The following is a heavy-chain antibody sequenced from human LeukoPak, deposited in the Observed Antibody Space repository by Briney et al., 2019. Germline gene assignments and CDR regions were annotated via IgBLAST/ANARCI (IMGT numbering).Heavy chain of an antibody. CDR1: GYTFTGYY. Sequence: ASVKVSCKASGYTFTGYYMHWVRQAPGQGLEWMGIINPSGGSTSYAQKFQGRVTMTRDMSTSTVYMELSSLRSEDTAVYYCARESGDIVVVPAATDGYYFDYWGQGTLVTVSS. J-gene: IGHJ4*02. D-gene: IGHD2-2*01. CDR2: INPSGGST. CDR3: ARESGDIVVVPAATDGYYFDY. V-gene: IGHV1-46*01.